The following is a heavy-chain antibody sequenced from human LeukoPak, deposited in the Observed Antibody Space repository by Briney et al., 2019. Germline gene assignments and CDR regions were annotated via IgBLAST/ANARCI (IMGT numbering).Heavy chain of an antibody. CDR2: IGIDSGNT. Sequence: GLXWISYIGIDSGNTNYADSVKGGFTISGDKAKNSLYLQMNSLRVEDTAVYYCARDYKYAFDNWGQGTLVTVSS. D-gene: IGHD5-24*01. V-gene: IGHV3-11*06. J-gene: IGHJ4*02. CDR3: ARDYKYAFDN.